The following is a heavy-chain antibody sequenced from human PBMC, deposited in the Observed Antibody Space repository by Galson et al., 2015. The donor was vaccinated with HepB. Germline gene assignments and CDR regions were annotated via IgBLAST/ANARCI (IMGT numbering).Heavy chain of an antibody. V-gene: IGHV4-4*07. CDR1: GGSMRSFY. Sequence: SETLSLTCTVSGGSMRSFYWSWIRQPAGEGLEWIGRNYHSGSTKYNPSLKSRVTMSVDTSKRQFSLKLSSVTAADTALYYCASLGGDYYDSSTYDPLYFDSWGHGTRVIVSS. CDR3: ASLGGDYYDSSTYDPLYFDS. D-gene: IGHD3-22*01. J-gene: IGHJ4*01. CDR2: NYHSGST.